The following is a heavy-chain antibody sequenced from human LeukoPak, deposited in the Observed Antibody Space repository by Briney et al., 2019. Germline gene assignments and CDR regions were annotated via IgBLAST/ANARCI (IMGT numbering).Heavy chain of an antibody. V-gene: IGHV3-21*01. CDR3: TRDPIAAAASGGDY. CDR2: ITSRSSYM. J-gene: IGHJ4*02. CDR1: GFTFSDYS. D-gene: IGHD6-6*01. Sequence: GGSLRLSCAASGFTFSDYSLNWVRQAPGKGLEWVSSITSRSSYMYYGDSVKGRFTVSRDNAKNSLYLQMNSLRAEDTAVYYCTRDPIAAAASGGDYWGQGPLVTVSS.